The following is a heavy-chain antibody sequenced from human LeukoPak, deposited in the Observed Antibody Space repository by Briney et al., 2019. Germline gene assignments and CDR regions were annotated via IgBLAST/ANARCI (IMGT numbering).Heavy chain of an antibody. V-gene: IGHV4-34*01. CDR3: ATGYCRGGSCYFGY. D-gene: IGHD2-15*01. CDR1: GGSFSGYY. Sequence: SETLSLTCAVYGGSFSGYYWSWIRQPPGKGLEWIGEINHSGSTNYNPSLKSRVTISVDTSKNQFSLKLSSVTAADTAVYYCATGYCRGGSCYFGYWGQGTLVTVSS. CDR2: INHSGST. J-gene: IGHJ4*02.